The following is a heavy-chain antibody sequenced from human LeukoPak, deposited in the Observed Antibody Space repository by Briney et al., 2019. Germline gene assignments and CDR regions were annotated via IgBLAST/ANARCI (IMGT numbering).Heavy chain of an antibody. CDR3: ARKKMVGATIRYFNE. Sequence: SETLSLTCTVSGGSISNCSCSWSWIRHPPGKGLEWLGSIYYSGSTYYNPSLKSRVTISVDTSKNQFSLKLSSVTAADTALYFCARKKMVGATIRYFNEWSQGTLVTVSS. V-gene: IGHV4-39*01. D-gene: IGHD1-26*01. J-gene: IGHJ4*02. CDR2: IYYSGST. CDR1: GGSISNCSCS.